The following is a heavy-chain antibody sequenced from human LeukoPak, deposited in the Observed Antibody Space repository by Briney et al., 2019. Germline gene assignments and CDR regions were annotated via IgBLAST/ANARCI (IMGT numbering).Heavy chain of an antibody. J-gene: IGHJ4*02. CDR2: IKQDESEK. CDR3: ARDPGIPAAGTVGYFDY. D-gene: IGHD6-13*01. CDR1: GFIFSDYY. V-gene: IGHV3-7*01. Sequence: GGSLRLSCAASGFIFSDYYMSWIRQAPGKGLEWVANIKQDESEKFYVDSVKGRFTISRDNAKNSLYLQMNSLRAEDTAVYYCARDPGIPAAGTVGYFDYWGQGTLVTVSA.